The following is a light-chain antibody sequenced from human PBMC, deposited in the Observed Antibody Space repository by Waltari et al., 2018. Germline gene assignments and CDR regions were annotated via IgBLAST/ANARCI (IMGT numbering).Light chain of an antibody. V-gene: IGKV3-11*01. J-gene: IGKJ4*01. CDR2: DAS. CDR1: HSVREY. CDR3: QQRISWPLT. Sequence: EIVLTQSPATLSLSPGARATLACRASHSVREYLAWYHQRPGQAPRLLIYDASNRATGVPARFSGTGYETDFTLTINNLEPEDFAVYYCQQRISWPLTFGGGSKVEIK.